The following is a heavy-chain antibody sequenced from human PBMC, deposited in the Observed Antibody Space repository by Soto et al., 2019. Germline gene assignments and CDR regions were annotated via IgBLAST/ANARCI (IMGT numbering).Heavy chain of an antibody. V-gene: IGHV4-34*01. J-gene: IGHJ4*02. D-gene: IGHD2-2*01. CDR3: ARGPYCSSTSCNGGNFDY. CDR2: INRSGST. Sequence: SETLSLTCAVYGGSFSGYYWSWIRQPPGKGLEWIGEINRSGSTNYNPSLKSRVTISVDTSKNQFSLKLSSVTAADAAVYYCARGPYCSSTSCNGGNFDYWGQGTLVTVSS. CDR1: GGSFSGYY.